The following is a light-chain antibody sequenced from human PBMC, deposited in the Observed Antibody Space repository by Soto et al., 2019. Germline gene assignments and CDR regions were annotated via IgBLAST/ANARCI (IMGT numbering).Light chain of an antibody. V-gene: IGLV2-8*01. Sequence: QSALTQPPSASGSPGQSVTISCTGTSSDVGGYNYVSWYQQHPAKAPKLMIYEVSKRPSGVPEGFSGSKSGNTASLTVSGLQAEDEADYYCSSYASSNNFVVFGGGTKLTVL. CDR1: SSDVGGYNY. CDR3: SSYASSNNFVV. CDR2: EVS. J-gene: IGLJ2*01.